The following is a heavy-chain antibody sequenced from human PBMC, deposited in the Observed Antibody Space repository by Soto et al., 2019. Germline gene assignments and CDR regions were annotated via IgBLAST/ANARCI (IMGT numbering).Heavy chain of an antibody. CDR1: GYTFTSYY. J-gene: IGHJ4*02. CDR3: ARDTTMIQIFVY. Sequence: SVKVSCKASGYTFTSYYMHWARQAPGQGLEWMGTINPSSSSTSYAQKFQGRVTMTRDTSTSTVYMELSSLGSEDTAVYYCARDTTMIQIFVYWGQGTLVTVSS. CDR2: INPSSSST. V-gene: IGHV1-46*01. D-gene: IGHD3-22*01.